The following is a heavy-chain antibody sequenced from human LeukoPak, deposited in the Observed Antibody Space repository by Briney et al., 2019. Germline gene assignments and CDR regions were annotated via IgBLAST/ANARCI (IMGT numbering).Heavy chain of an antibody. Sequence: GGSLRLSCAASGFDVKSHDIHWVRQPIGKGLEWASSKSPRDIYYAGSVKGRFTISREDAENSVYLQMNNLRVEDTAIYYCAKVRRSVAYDYWGRGTLVTVSS. CDR2: KSPRDI. CDR1: GFDVKSHD. CDR3: AKVRRSVAYDY. V-gene: IGHV3-13*01. J-gene: IGHJ4*02.